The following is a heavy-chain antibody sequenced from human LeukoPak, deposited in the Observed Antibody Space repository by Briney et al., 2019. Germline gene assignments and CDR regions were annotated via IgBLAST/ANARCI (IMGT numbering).Heavy chain of an antibody. D-gene: IGHD3-10*01. V-gene: IGHV3-7*01. Sequence: GGSLRLSCAASGFTFTTYWMSWVRQAPGKGLEWVANIQQDGTEKYYADSVKGRFTISRDNAKNSLYLQMNSLRVEDTAVYYCAKVAKYYYGSETYYFFEHWGQGTPITASS. J-gene: IGHJ4*02. CDR3: AKVAKYYYGSETYYFFEH. CDR2: IQQDGTEK. CDR1: GFTFTTYW.